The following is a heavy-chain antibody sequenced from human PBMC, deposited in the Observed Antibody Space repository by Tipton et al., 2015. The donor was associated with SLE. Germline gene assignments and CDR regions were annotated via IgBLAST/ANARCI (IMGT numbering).Heavy chain of an antibody. V-gene: IGHV5-51*03. J-gene: IGHJ3*02. Sequence: QLVQSGAEVKKPGQSLKISCQGSGYNFAKYWIAWVRQMPGKGLEWMGIIFPDDSDVRYSPSFQGQVTISVDKSTTTAFLHWSSLKASDTGMYYCARPSSEAGTDGYDIWGQGTRVIVSS. CDR3: ARPSSEAGTDGYDI. D-gene: IGHD6-19*01. CDR2: IFPDDSDV. CDR1: GYNFAKYW.